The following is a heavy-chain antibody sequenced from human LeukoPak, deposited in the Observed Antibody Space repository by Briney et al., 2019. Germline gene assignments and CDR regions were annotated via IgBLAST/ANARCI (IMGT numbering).Heavy chain of an antibody. CDR1: GFTVSSNY. CDR2: MYSGGDT. Sequence: GESLRLSCAASGFTVSSNYMSWVRQAPGKGLEWVSVMYSGGDTYSADSVKGRFTISRDNSKNTLYLQMNNLRAEDTAVYYCAGTLYSGYGLGSLGAFDIWGQGTMVSVSS. J-gene: IGHJ3*02. D-gene: IGHD5-12*01. CDR3: AGTLYSGYGLGSLGAFDI. V-gene: IGHV3-53*01.